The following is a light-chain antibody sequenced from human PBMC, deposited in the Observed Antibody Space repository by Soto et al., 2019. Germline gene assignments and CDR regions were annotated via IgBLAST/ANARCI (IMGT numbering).Light chain of an antibody. J-gene: IGKJ3*01. CDR1: QGICRL. V-gene: IGKV1-12*02. Sequence: QMNPSSTSVSAFVGEQSHNNFWGGQGICRLLAWYQQKPGKAPKLLIYVASSLQSGVPSRFSGSGSGTDFTLTISSLQPEDFATYYCQQANSFPFTFGPGTKVDIK. CDR3: QQANSFPFT. CDR2: VAS.